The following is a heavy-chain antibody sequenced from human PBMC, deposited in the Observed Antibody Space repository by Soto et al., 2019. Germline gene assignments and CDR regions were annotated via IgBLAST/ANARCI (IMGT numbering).Heavy chain of an antibody. CDR1: GFTFSTYW. Sequence: VQLVESGGGLVQPGGSLRLSCGASGFTFSTYWMSWVRQAPGKGLEWVANIKQDGSENHYLNSVKGRFTISRDNAKKSLYLQMNSLRAEDTAVYYCARGPVIVYSGSPEAAFDIWGQGTMVTVSS. CDR3: ARGPVIVYSGSPEAAFDI. V-gene: IGHV3-7*01. CDR2: IKQDGSEN. J-gene: IGHJ3*02. D-gene: IGHD1-26*01.